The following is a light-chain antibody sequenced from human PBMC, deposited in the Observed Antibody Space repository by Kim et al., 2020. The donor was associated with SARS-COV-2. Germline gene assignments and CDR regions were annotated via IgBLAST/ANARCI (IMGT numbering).Light chain of an antibody. V-gene: IGKV4-1*01. CDR1: QNVLFSSNKNNY. Sequence: RHTNDCRSRQNVLFSSNKNNYLAWYHQKPGQPPTLLIYWASTRESGVPDRFSGSGSGTDFTLTISSLQAEDVAVYYCQQYYSTPYTFGQGTKLEI. CDR3: QQYYSTPYT. J-gene: IGKJ2*01. CDR2: WAS.